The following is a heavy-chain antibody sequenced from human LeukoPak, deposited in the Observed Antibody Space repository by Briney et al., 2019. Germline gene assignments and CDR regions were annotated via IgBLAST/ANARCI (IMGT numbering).Heavy chain of an antibody. V-gene: IGHV3-21*01. J-gene: IGHJ4*02. Sequence: GGSLRLSCAASGFTFSSYSMNWVRQSPGKGLEWVSSITSSSSYIYYADSVKGRFTNSRDNAKNSLYLQMNSLRAEDTAVYYCASTRDYYDSSGFDYWGQGTLVTVSS. D-gene: IGHD3-22*01. CDR1: GFTFSSYS. CDR2: ITSSSSYI. CDR3: ASTRDYYDSSGFDY.